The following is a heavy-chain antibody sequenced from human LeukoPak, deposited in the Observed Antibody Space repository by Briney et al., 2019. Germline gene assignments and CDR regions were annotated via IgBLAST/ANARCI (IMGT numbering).Heavy chain of an antibody. CDR1: GFAFSTYT. Sequence: GGSLRLSCAASGFAFSTYTMNWVRQAPGKGLEWVSSISSSGSYIYYADSVKGRFTISRDNAKNSLYLQMNSLRAEDTAVYYCARPPIGAAGGYFDHWGQGTLVTFSS. V-gene: IGHV3-21*01. CDR3: ARPPIGAAGGYFDH. CDR2: ISSSGSYI. J-gene: IGHJ4*02. D-gene: IGHD6-13*01.